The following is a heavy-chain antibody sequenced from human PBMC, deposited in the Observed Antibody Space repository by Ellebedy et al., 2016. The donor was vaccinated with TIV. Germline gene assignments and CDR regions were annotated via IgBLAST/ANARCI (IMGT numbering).Heavy chain of an antibody. CDR2: INAGNGKT. CDR3: ARAPVARGVIPHFDY. Sequence: ASVKVSXXASGYTFTNYAIHWVRQAPGQSLEWLGWINAGNGKTKYSQKVQVGVTMTRDTSATTAYMEVTNLRSEDTALYYCARAPVARGVIPHFDYWGQGTLVTVSS. J-gene: IGHJ4*02. V-gene: IGHV1-3*01. CDR1: GYTFTNYA. D-gene: IGHD3-10*01.